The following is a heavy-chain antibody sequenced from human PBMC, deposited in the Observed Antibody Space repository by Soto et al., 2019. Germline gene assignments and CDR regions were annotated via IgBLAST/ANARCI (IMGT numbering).Heavy chain of an antibody. J-gene: IGHJ3*02. CDR2: IYSGGST. V-gene: IGHV3-53*01. D-gene: IGHD2-15*01. CDR1: GFTVSSNY. CDR3: ASTMVVDAFDI. Sequence: PGGSLRLSCASSGFTVSSNYMSWVRQAPGKGLEWVSVIYSGGSTYYADSVKGRFTISRDNSKNTLYLQMNSLRAEDTAVYYCASTMVVDAFDIWGQGTMVTVSS.